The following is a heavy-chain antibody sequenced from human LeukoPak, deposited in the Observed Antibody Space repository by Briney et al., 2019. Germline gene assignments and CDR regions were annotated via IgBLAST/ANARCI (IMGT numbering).Heavy chain of an antibody. J-gene: IGHJ3*02. CDR2: IIPIFGTA. V-gene: IGHV1-69*15. Sequence: SVNVSCKAAGGTFSSYAISWVRQAPGQGLEWMGRIIPIFGTATYPQKFQGRVTITADESTSTAYMELSSLRSEDTAVYYCASVGGKGSDALDIRGQGTMFTASS. CDR3: ASVGGKGSDALDI. CDR1: GGTFSSYA. D-gene: IGHD1-26*01.